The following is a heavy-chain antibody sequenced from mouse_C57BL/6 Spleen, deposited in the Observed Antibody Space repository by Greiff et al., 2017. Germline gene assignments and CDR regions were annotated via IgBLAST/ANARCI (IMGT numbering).Heavy chain of an antibody. J-gene: IGHJ4*01. CDR1: GYTFTSYW. V-gene: IGHV1-53*01. D-gene: IGHD4-1*01. CDR3: ASWDPYYYAMYD. CDR2: INPSNGGT. Sequence: VQLQQPGTELVKPGASVKLSCKASGYTFTSYWMHWVKQRPGQGLEWIGNINPSNGGTNYNEKFKSKATLTVDKSSSTASMHLSSLTPEDSAVYYCASWDPYYYAMYDGGQGTSATISS.